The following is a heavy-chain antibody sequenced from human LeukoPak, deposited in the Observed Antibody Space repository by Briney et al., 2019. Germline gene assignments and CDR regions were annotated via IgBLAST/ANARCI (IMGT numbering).Heavy chain of an antibody. V-gene: IGHV4-34*01. CDR3: ARGSRNFWSGYLLFDY. CDR2: INHSGST. Sequence: PSETLSLTCTVSGGSISSYYWSWIRQPPGKGLEWIGEINHSGSTNYNPSLKSRVTISVDTSKNQFSLKLSSVTAADTAVYYCARGSRNFWSGYLLFDYWGQGTLVTVSS. D-gene: IGHD3-3*01. J-gene: IGHJ4*02. CDR1: GGSISSYY.